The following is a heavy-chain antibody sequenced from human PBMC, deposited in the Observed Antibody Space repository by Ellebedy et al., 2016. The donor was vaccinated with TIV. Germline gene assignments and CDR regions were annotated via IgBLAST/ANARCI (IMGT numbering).Heavy chain of an antibody. D-gene: IGHD3-10*01. V-gene: IGHV4-59*08. CDR2: IHYTGST. Sequence: MPSETLSLTCTVSGGSISGYFWSWFRQPPGKGLEWIGYIHYTGSTKYNPSLNSRVSISVDTSKNQFSLKVSSVTAADTAMYYCARHYGSGTHPLDYWGQGTLVTVSS. CDR3: ARHYGSGTHPLDY. CDR1: GGSISGYF. J-gene: IGHJ4*02.